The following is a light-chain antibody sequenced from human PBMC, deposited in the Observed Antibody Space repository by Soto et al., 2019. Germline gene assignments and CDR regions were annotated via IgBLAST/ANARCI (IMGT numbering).Light chain of an antibody. J-gene: IGLJ1*01. CDR3: CSLAGSYTWV. CDR2: DVS. Sequence: QSALTQPRSVSGSPGQSVTISCTGTSSDVGGYNFVSWYQQHPGKAPKLMIYDVSKRPSGVPDRFSGSKSGNTAALTISGLHAEDEADYYCCSLAGSYTWVFGTGTKVTVL. CDR1: SSDVGGYNF. V-gene: IGLV2-11*01.